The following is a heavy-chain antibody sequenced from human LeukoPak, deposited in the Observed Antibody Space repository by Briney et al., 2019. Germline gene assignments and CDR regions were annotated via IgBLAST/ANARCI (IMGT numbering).Heavy chain of an antibody. CDR1: GFTFSNYD. CDR3: ARHGYNYGFDY. Sequence: PGGSLRLSCAASGFTFSNYDVHWVRQAPGKGLEWVAVIWYDGSNKYYVDSMKGRFTISRDISKNTLYLQMNSLSAEDTAVYYCARHGYNYGFDYWGQGTLVTVSS. D-gene: IGHD5-24*01. CDR2: IWYDGSNK. V-gene: IGHV3-33*01. J-gene: IGHJ4*02.